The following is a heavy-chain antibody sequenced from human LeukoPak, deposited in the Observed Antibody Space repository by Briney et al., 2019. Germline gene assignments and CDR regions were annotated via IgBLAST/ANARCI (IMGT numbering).Heavy chain of an antibody. Sequence: ASLKLSCKASGVTFSSYAISWVRQAPGQGLEWMSGIIPIFGTANYAQKFQGRVTITTDESTNTAYMELSSLRSEDTAVYYCARGLAAAGRTTYYYYYYRDVWGKGTTVTVSS. CDR1: GVTFSSYA. J-gene: IGHJ6*03. D-gene: IGHD6-13*01. CDR3: ARGLAAAGRTTYYYYYYRDV. CDR2: IIPIFGTA. V-gene: IGHV1-69*05.